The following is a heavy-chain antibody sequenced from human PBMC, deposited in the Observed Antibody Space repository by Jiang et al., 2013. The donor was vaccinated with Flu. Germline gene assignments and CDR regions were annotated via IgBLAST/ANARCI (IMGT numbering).Heavy chain of an antibody. D-gene: IGHD3-22*01. CDR2: ISTFSDNR. J-gene: IGHJ4*02. Sequence: SGSEEKKPGASVKVSCKASGYTFTSYGISWVRQAPGQGLEWLGWISTFSDNRNYAEKFQSRVTLTTETSTTTAYMELRNLRSDDTAVYFCTRDHYDRPYDWGQGTLVTVSS. V-gene: IGHV1-18*01. CDR3: TRDHYDRPYD. CDR1: GYTFTSYG.